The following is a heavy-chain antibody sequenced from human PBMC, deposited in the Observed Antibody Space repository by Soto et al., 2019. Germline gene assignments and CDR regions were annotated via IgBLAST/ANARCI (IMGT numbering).Heavy chain of an antibody. V-gene: IGHV4-34*01. CDR1: GGSFSGYY. J-gene: IGHJ6*03. CDR3: ARWRYCTNGVGPEVPATDYYYYYMDV. Sequence: SETLSLTCAVYGGSFSGYYWSWIRQPPGKGLEWIGEINHSGSTNYNPSLKSRVTISVDTSKNQFSLKLSSVTAADTAVYYCARWRYCTNGVGPEVPATDYYYYYMDVWGKGTTVTVSS. D-gene: IGHD2-8*01. CDR2: INHSGST.